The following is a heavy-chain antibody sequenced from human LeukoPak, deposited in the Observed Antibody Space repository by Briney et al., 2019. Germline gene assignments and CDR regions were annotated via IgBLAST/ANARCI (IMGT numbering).Heavy chain of an antibody. V-gene: IGHV1-24*01. Sequence: AASVKVSCXVSGYTLTELSMHWVRQAPGKGLGWMGGFDPEDGETIYAQKFQGRVTMTEDTSTDTAYMELSSLRSEDTAVYYCATVAGFLEWLLFWNWGQGTLVTVSS. CDR1: GYTLTELS. CDR3: ATVAGFLEWLLFWN. CDR2: FDPEDGET. J-gene: IGHJ4*02. D-gene: IGHD3-3*01.